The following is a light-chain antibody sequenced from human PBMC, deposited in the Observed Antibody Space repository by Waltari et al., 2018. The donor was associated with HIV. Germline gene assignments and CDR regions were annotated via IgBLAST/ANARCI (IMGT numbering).Light chain of an antibody. CDR1: QSLLHSDGKSS. CDR2: EVS. V-gene: IGKV2D-29*01. J-gene: IGKJ4*01. CDR3: MQRIQLPLT. Sequence: IVLTQSPLSLPVTPGQPASISCKSSQSLLHSDGKSSLYWYLQRPGQPPQLLINEVSNRFSRVPDRFSGGGSGTEFSLNISGVEAEDVGTYYCMQRIQLPLTFGGGTKVEIK.